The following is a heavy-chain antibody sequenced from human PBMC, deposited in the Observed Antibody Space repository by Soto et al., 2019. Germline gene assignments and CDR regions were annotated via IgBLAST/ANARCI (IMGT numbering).Heavy chain of an antibody. CDR1: GFTFSSYA. J-gene: IGHJ3*02. D-gene: IGHD6-13*01. CDR2: ISYDGSNK. CDR3: ARGGYSSSWYGAFDI. Sequence: GSLRLSCAASGFTFSSYAMHWVRQAPGKGLEWVAVISYDGSNKYYADSVKGRFTISRDNSKNTLYLQMNSLRAEDTAVYYCARGGYSSSWYGAFDIWGQGTMVTVSS. V-gene: IGHV3-30*04.